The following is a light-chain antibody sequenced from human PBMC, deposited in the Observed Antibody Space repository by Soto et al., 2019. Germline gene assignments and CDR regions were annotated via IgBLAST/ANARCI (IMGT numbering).Light chain of an antibody. Sequence: QSALTQPASVSGSPGQSITISCTGTSSDVGSYNLVSWYQQHPGKAPKLMIYEGSKRPSGVSNRFSGSKSGNTASLTISGLQAEDEADYYCCSYAGSSTFAVYDFGTGTKLTVL. J-gene: IGLJ1*01. CDR2: EGS. V-gene: IGLV2-23*03. CDR1: SSDVGSYNL. CDR3: CSYAGSSTFAVYD.